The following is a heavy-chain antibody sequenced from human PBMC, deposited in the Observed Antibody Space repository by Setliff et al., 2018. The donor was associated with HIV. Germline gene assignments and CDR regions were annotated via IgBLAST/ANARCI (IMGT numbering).Heavy chain of an antibody. CDR2: IYASGST. V-gene: IGHV4-4*07. CDR3: ARVQVGGYNFYFDY. Sequence: ETLSLTCTVSGGSISSYYWSWIRRPAGKGLEWIGRIYASGSTNYNPSLRSRVTISVDTSKNQFSLKLSSVTAADTAVYYCARVQVGGYNFYFDYWGQGTLVTVSS. D-gene: IGHD5-12*01. J-gene: IGHJ4*02. CDR1: GGSISSYY.